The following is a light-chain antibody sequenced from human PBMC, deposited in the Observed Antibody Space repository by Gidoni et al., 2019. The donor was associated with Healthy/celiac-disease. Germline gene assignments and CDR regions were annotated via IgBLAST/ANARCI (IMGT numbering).Light chain of an antibody. CDR1: QGISSY. Sequence: AIRMTQSPSSFSASTGDSVTITCRASQGISSYLAWYQQKPGKAPKLLIYAASTLQSGVPSRFSGSGSGTDFTLTISCLQSEDFATYYCKQYYSYPPWTFXXXTKVEIK. CDR3: KQYYSYPPWT. CDR2: AAS. V-gene: IGKV1-8*01. J-gene: IGKJ1*01.